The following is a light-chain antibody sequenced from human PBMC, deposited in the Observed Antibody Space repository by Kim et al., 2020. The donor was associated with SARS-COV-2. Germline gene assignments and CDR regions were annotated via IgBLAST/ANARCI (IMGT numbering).Light chain of an antibody. CDR1: SSNIGSNY. CDR3: AAWDDSLSGPV. J-gene: IGLJ1*01. CDR2: RNN. Sequence: ELTQPPSASGTPGQRVTISCSGSSSNIGSNYVYWYQQLPGTAPKLLIYRNNQRPSGVPDRFSGSKSGTSASLAISGLRSGDEADYYCAAWDDSLSGPVFATGTKVTVL. V-gene: IGLV1-47*01.